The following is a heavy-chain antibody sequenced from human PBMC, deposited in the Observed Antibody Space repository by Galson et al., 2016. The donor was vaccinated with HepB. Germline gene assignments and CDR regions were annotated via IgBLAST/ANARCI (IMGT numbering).Heavy chain of an antibody. Sequence: TLSLTCTVSGASMRTGDHYWTWIRQPPGKGLELIGYIFYSGSPYYNPSLKSRVSISADMSNKQFSLKLSSVSAADTAVYFCARGGRFYFYGMDVWGQGTTVTVSS. CDR1: GASMRTGDHY. D-gene: IGHD3-16*01. J-gene: IGHJ6*02. CDR2: IFYSGSP. V-gene: IGHV4-30-4*01. CDR3: ARGGRFYFYGMDV.